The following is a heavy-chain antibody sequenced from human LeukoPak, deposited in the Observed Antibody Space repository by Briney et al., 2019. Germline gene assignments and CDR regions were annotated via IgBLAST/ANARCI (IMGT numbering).Heavy chain of an antibody. J-gene: IGHJ5*02. CDR1: GDSISSSNYY. V-gene: IGHV4-39*01. CDR2: IYYSGST. D-gene: IGHD6-19*01. Sequence: SETLSLTCSVAGDSISSSNYYGGWIRQPPGKGLEWLGSIYYSGSTYYNPSLKSRVTISVDTSKNQFSLKLSSVTAADTAVYYCAVSSGWYSCFDPWGQGTLVTVSS. CDR3: AVSSGWYSCFDP.